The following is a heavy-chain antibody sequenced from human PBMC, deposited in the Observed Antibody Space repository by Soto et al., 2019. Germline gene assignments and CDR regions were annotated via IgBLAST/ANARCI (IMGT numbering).Heavy chain of an antibody. CDR2: ISGGGDTT. CDR1: GFTFNNYP. J-gene: IGHJ4*02. Sequence: EVQLLESGGVLVQPGGSLRLSCAASGFTFNNYPMTWVRQAPGKGLEGVSAISGGGDTTAYADSVKGRFTVSRDGSKNTLYLQMSRLRAEDTALYYCAKGRGGSGSLTPRVDFWGQGTLVTVSS. D-gene: IGHD3-10*01. V-gene: IGHV3-23*01. CDR3: AKGRGGSGSLTPRVDF.